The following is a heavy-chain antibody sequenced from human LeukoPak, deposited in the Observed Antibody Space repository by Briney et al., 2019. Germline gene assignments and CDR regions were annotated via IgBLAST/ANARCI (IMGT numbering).Heavy chain of an antibody. J-gene: IGHJ5*02. CDR3: ARGRIAVAGSIDP. V-gene: IGHV4-34*01. CDR1: GGSFSGYY. Sequence: SETLSLTCAVYGGSFSGYYWSWIRQPPGKGLEWIGEINHSGSTNYNPSLKSRVTISVDTSKNQFSLKLSSVTAADTAVYYCARGRIAVAGSIDPWGQGTLVTVSS. D-gene: IGHD6-19*01. CDR2: INHSGST.